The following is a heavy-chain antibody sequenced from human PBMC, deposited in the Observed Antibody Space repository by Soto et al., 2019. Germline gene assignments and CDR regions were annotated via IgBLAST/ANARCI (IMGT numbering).Heavy chain of an antibody. CDR2: IRSKANSYAT. J-gene: IGHJ6*02. D-gene: IGHD6-13*01. V-gene: IGHV3-73*01. CDR1: GFTFSGSA. Sequence: EVQLVESGGGLVQPGGSLKLSCAASGFTFSGSAMHWVRQASGKGLEWVGRIRSKANSYATAYAASVKGRFTISRDDSKDTAYLQMNSLKTEDTAVYYCTSGQQLGDYYYGMDVWGQGTTVTVSS. CDR3: TSGQQLGDYYYGMDV.